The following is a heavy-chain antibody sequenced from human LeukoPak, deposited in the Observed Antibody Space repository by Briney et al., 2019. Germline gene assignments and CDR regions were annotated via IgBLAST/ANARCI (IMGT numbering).Heavy chain of an antibody. CDR2: IYYSGST. V-gene: IGHV4-59*01. CDR3: AYLTTAGAFDI. CDR1: GGSISSYY. D-gene: IGHD3-22*01. Sequence: SETLSLTCTVSGGSISSYYWSWIRQPPGKGLEWIGYIYYSGSTNYNPSLKSRVTISVDTSKNQFSLKLSSVTAADMAVYYCAYLTTAGAFDIWGQGTMVTVSS. J-gene: IGHJ3*02.